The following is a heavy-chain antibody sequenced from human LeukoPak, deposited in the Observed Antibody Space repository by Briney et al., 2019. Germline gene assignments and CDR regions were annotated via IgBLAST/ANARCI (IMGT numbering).Heavy chain of an antibody. J-gene: IGHJ4*02. CDR1: GFTFDDYA. CDR2: ISWNSGSI. CDR3: AKDFGPNYYDSSGYSY. V-gene: IGHV3-9*01. D-gene: IGHD3-22*01. Sequence: GGSLRLSCAASGFTFDDYAMHWVRHAPGKGLEWVSGISWNSGSIGYADSVEGRFTISRDNAKNSLYLQMNSLRAEDTALYYCAKDFGPNYYDSSGYSYWGQGTLVTVSS.